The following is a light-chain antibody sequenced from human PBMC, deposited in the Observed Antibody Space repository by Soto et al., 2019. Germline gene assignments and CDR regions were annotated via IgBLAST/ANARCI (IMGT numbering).Light chain of an antibody. J-gene: IGLJ2*01. CDR3: SSYTSSSTVV. Sequence: QSALTQPASVSGSPGQSITISCTGTSSDVGGYNYVSWYQQHPGKAPKLMIYEVSNRPSGVSNRFSGSKSGNMASLTISGFQAEDEADYYCSSYTSSSTVVFGGGTKLTVL. V-gene: IGLV2-14*01. CDR1: SSDVGGYNY. CDR2: EVS.